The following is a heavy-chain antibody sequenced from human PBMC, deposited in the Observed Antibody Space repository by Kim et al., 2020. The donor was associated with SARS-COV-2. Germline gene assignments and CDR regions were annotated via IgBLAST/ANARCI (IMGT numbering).Heavy chain of an antibody. J-gene: IGHJ4*02. CDR1: GGSISSGSYY. Sequence: SETLSLTCTVSGGSISSGSYYWSWIRQPAGKGLEWIGRIYTSGSTNYNPSLKSRVTISVDTSKNQFSLKLSSVTAADTAVYYCARVSGSGWYRYFDYWGQGTLVTVSS. CDR2: IYTSGST. V-gene: IGHV4-61*02. CDR3: ARVSGSGWYRYFDY. D-gene: IGHD6-19*01.